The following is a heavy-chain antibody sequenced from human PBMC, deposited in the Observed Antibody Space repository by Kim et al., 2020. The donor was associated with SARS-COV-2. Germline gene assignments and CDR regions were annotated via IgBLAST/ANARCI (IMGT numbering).Heavy chain of an antibody. CDR2: IWYDGSNK. V-gene: IGHV3-33*06. Sequence: GGSLRLSCAASGFTFSSYAMHWVRQAPGKGLEWVAVIWYDGSNKYYADSVKGRFTISRDNSKNTLYLQMNSLRAEDTAVYYCAKDRVLMVYAHSFDYWGQGTLVTVSS. J-gene: IGHJ4*02. CDR3: AKDRVLMVYAHSFDY. D-gene: IGHD2-8*01. CDR1: GFTFSSYA.